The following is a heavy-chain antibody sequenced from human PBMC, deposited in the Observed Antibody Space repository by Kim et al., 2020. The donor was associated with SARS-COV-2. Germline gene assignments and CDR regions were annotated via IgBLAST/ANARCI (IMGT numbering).Heavy chain of an antibody. CDR3: AKTSYGDYRRGLDY. CDR2: ITATGST. D-gene: IGHD4-17*01. J-gene: IGHJ4*02. Sequence: GGSLRLSCAASGFTFSNYGMSWVRQAPGKGLEWVSFITATGSTYYAGSVRGRFTISRDNSNNTLYVQMNSLRDEDTAIYYCAKTSYGDYRRGLDYWGQGTLVTVSS. V-gene: IGHV3-23*01. CDR1: GFTFSNYG.